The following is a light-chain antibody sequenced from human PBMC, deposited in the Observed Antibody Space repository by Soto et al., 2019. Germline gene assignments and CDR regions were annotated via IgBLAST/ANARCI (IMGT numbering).Light chain of an antibody. CDR2: DAS. Sequence: IVLPQSPSTLSLSPGERSTLSCMASQSVSSYLAWYQQKPGQAPRLLIYDASNRATGIPARFSGSGSGTDFTLTISSLEPEDFAVYYCQQRSNWPPITFGQGTRLEI. CDR1: QSVSSY. V-gene: IGKV3-11*01. J-gene: IGKJ5*01. CDR3: QQRSNWPPIT.